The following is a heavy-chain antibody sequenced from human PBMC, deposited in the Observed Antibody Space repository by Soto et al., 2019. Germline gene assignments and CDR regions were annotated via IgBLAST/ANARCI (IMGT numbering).Heavy chain of an antibody. CDR2: VYYSGRT. D-gene: IGHD3-22*01. Sequence: PSETLSLTCTVSGGSLSNYYWSWIRQPPGKGLEWIGYVYYSGRTNYNPSLNSRVNISVDTSKTQFSLKLNSVTSADTAVYYCARERPYYGFDYWGQGTLVTVSS. J-gene: IGHJ4*02. V-gene: IGHV4-59*01. CDR3: ARERPYYGFDY. CDR1: GGSLSNYY.